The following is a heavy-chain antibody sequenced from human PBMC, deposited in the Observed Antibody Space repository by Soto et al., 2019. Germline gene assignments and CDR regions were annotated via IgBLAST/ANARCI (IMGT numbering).Heavy chain of an antibody. V-gene: IGHV3-21*01. CDR3: ARERQQPRSAFDI. D-gene: IGHD6-13*01. Sequence: GGSLRLSCAASGFTFSSYSMNWVRQAPGKGLEWVSSISSSSSYIYYADSVKCRFTISRDNAKNSLYLQMNSLRAEDTAVYYCARERQQPRSAFDIWGQGTMVTVSS. CDR1: GFTFSSYS. J-gene: IGHJ3*02. CDR2: ISSSSSYI.